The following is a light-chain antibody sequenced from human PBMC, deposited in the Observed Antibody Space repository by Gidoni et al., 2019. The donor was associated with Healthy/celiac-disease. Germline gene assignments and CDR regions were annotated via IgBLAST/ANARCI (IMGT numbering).Light chain of an antibody. V-gene: IGKV3-15*01. CDR1: QSVSSN. J-gene: IGKJ2*01. Sequence: EIVMPQSPATLSVSPGERATLSCRASQSVSSNLAWYQQKPGQAPRLLIDGASTRATGIPARFSGSGSGKEFTLTISSLQSEDFAVYYCQQYNNWPPDTFGQGTKLEIK. CDR3: QQYNNWPPDT. CDR2: GAS.